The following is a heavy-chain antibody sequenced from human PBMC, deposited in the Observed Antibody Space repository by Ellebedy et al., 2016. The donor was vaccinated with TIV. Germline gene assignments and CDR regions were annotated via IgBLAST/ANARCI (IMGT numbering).Heavy chain of an antibody. D-gene: IGHD6-13*01. CDR1: GFTFSSYA. J-gene: IGHJ6*02. V-gene: IGHV3-30*01. Sequence: PGGSLRLSCAASGFTFSSYAMHWVRQAPGKGLEWVAVISYDGSNKYYADSVKGRFTISRDNSKNTLYLQMNSLRAEDTAVYYCARDQQQLVRTYYYYGMDVWGQGTTVTVSS. CDR2: ISYDGSNK. CDR3: ARDQQQLVRTYYYYGMDV.